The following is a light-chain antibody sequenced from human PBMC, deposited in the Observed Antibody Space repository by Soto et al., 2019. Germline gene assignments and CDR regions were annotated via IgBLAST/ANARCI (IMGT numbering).Light chain of an antibody. CDR3: QQYKSWPPIT. V-gene: IGKV3-11*01. Sequence: IGLPKSPAPLSLSSGERATLSCRASQSVSRKLAWYQQETGQAPRLLMFDAANSAAAIPARFSGSGSGTDFALTIISLEPEDCAVDYCQQYKSWPPITFGQGTRLEI. CDR2: DAA. J-gene: IGKJ5*01. CDR1: QSVSRK.